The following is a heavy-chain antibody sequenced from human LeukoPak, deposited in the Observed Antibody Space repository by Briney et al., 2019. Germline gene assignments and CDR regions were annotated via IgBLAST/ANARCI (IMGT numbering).Heavy chain of an antibody. J-gene: IGHJ4*02. CDR1: GFTFSNYA. V-gene: IGHV3-23*01. CDR2: ISGSGDGT. D-gene: IGHD3-3*01. CDR3: AKSKDYDFWSGQGHY. Sequence: AGGSLRLSCAASGFTFSNYAMTWVRQAPGKGREWVSAISGSGDGTYYADSVKGRFTISRDNSKNTLYLQMNSLRAEDTAVYYCAKSKDYDFWSGQGHYWGQGTLVTVSS.